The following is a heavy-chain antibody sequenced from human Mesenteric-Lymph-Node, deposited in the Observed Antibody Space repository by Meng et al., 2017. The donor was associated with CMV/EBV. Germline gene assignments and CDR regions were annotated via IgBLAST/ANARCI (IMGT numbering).Heavy chain of an antibody. D-gene: IGHD7-27*01. CDR2: IYPGDSDT. J-gene: IGHJ3*02. CDR1: GYSFTSYW. V-gene: IGHV5-51*01. CDR3: AGTFNWGYDAFDI. Sequence: GGSLRLSCKGSGYSFTSYWIGWVRQMPGKGLEWMGIIYPGDSDTRYSPSFQGQVTISADKSISTAYLQWSSLKASDTAMYYCAGTFNWGYDAFDIWGQGTMVTV.